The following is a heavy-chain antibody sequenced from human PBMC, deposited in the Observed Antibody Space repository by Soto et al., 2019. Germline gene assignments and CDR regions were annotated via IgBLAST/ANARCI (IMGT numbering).Heavy chain of an antibody. CDR2: IFWDDDK. V-gene: IGHV2-5*02. J-gene: IGHJ4*02. CDR1: GFSVTSDGVG. D-gene: IGHD4-17*01. CDR3: ALLNDGDYTF. Sequence: QITFKESGPTLVKPKQTLALTCTFSGFSVTSDGVGVGWIRQPPGKALEWLAVIFWDDDKRYSPSLESRLSIARDTSKDQVFLTMTNMESVDKATYYCALLNDGDYTFWGQGTRVTVSS.